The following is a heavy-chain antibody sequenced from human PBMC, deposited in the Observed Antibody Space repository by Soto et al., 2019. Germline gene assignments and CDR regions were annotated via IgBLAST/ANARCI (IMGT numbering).Heavy chain of an antibody. CDR3: ARVLYYGSGRYSPYGMDV. CDR2: VSPPFRTS. Sequence: QVQLVESGGEVKKPGSSVKVSCKTSGVSFNNNGIGWVRQAPGHGLEWMGGVSPPFRTSNYARKFQGRISITADASSGTVNMDLSSLTSEDTAQYYCARVLYYGSGRYSPYGMDVWGQGTTVTVSS. D-gene: IGHD3-10*01. CDR1: GVSFNNNG. V-gene: IGHV1-69*01. J-gene: IGHJ6*02.